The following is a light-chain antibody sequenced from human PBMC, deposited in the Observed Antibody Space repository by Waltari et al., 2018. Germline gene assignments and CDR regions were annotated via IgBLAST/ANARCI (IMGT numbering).Light chain of an antibody. J-gene: IGKJ1*01. V-gene: IGKV3-20*01. Sequence: EIVLTQSPGTLSLSPGERATLSCRASQSIGRYLAWYRQKPDQAPRLLIYGASSRATGIPDRFSGSWSGTDFSLTISRLEPEDFAVYYCQNHERLPATFGQGTKVEIK. CDR3: QNHERLPAT. CDR2: GAS. CDR1: QSIGRY.